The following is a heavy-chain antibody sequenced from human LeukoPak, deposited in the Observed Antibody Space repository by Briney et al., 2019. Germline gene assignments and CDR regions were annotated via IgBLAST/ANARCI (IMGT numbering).Heavy chain of an antibody. CDR2: IYYSGST. CDR3: ARFPPSFSGANYYYYYGMDV. J-gene: IGHJ6*02. V-gene: IGHV4-31*03. CDR1: GGSISSGGYY. D-gene: IGHD1-26*01. Sequence: ASETLSLTCTVSGGSISSGGYYWSWIRQHPGKGLEWIGYIYYSGSTYCNPSLKSRVTISVDTSKNQFSLKLSSVTAADTAVYYCARFPPSFSGANYYYYYGMDVWGQGTTVTVSS.